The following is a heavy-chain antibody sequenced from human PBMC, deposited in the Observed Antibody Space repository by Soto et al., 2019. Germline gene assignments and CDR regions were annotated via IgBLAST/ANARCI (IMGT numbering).Heavy chain of an antibody. J-gene: IGHJ5*02. CDR2: IKSQTDGGTI. CDR3: TTDLSFDP. V-gene: IGHV3-15*01. Sequence: EVQLVESGGGLVKPGGSLRLSCAASGFIFSYAWMSWVRQAPGKGLEWVGRIKSQTDGGTIDYAAPVKGRFTISRDDSKNTLYLQMNSLKTEDTAVYYCTTDLSFDPWGQGTLVTVSS. CDR1: GFIFSYAW.